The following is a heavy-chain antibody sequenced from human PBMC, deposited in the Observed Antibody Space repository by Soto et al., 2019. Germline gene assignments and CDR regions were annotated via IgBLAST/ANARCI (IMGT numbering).Heavy chain of an antibody. CDR1: GGTFSSYA. J-gene: IGHJ4*02. CDR3: ARDRADGYFSYFDY. V-gene: IGHV1-69*01. D-gene: IGHD5-18*01. Sequence: QVQLVQSGAEVKKPGSSVKVSCKASGGTFSSYAISWVRQAPGQGLEWMGGIIPIFGTANYAQKSQGRVTITADESTSTAYMELSSLRSEDSAVYYCARDRADGYFSYFDYWGQGTLVTVSS. CDR2: IIPIFGTA.